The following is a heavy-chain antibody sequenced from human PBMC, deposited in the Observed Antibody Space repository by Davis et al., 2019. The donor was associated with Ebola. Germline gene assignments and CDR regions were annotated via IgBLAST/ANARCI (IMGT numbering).Heavy chain of an antibody. V-gene: IGHV3-74*01. CDR1: GFTFSSYG. J-gene: IGHJ6*02. D-gene: IGHD6-19*01. Sequence: GSLRLSCAASGFTFSSYGMHWVRQAPGKGLVWVSRINSDGSSTSYADSVKGRFTISRDNAKNTLYLQMNSLRAEDTAVYYCARVGMEAVAGALYYYYYGMDVWGQGTTVTVSS. CDR2: INSDGSST. CDR3: ARVGMEAVAGALYYYYYGMDV.